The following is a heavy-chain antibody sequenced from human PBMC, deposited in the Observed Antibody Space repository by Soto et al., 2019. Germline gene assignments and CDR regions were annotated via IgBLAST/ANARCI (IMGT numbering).Heavy chain of an antibody. CDR3: ARDTSRPHEYNWNEYGDAFDI. J-gene: IGHJ3*02. CDR1: GFSFKTYG. V-gene: IGHV3-48*01. Sequence: EEQVVESGGGLVQPGGSLRLSCSASGFSFKTYGMNWVRQAPGKGLEWVSFISGGSSTVYYADSVKGRITISRDNAKDSLYLQMNSLRAEDTAVYYCARDTSRPHEYNWNEYGDAFDIWGQGTMVTVSS. CDR2: ISGGSSTV. D-gene: IGHD1-20*01.